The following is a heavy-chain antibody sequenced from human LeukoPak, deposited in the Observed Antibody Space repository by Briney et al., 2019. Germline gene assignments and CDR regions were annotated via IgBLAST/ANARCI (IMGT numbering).Heavy chain of an antibody. J-gene: IGHJ4*02. V-gene: IGHV3-30*02. CDR2: IQYDGSNK. CDR3: AKSSVGAIADYFDY. D-gene: IGHD1-26*01. CDR1: GFTFSSYG. Sequence: PGGSLRLSCAASGFTFSSYGMHWVRQAPGKGLEWVAFIQYDGSNKYYADSVKGRFTISRDNSKNTLYLQMNSLRAEDTAVYYCAKSSVGAIADYFDYWGQGTLVTVSS.